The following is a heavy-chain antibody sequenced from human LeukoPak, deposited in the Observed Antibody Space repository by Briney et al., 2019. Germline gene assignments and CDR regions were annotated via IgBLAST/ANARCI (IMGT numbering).Heavy chain of an antibody. CDR3: ASRSTSCYYYYYGMDV. D-gene: IGHD2-2*01. V-gene: IGHV3-66*02. J-gene: IGHJ6*02. CDR2: IYSGGGT. Sequence: GGSLRLSCAASGFTVSSNYMSWVRQAPGKGLEWVSVIYSGGGTYYADSVKGRFTISRDNSKNTLYIQMNMLRAEDTAVYYGASRSTSCYYYYYGMDVWGQGTTVTVSS. CDR1: GFTVSSNY.